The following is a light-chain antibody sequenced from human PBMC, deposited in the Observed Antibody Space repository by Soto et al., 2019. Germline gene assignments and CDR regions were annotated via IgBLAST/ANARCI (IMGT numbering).Light chain of an antibody. Sequence: QSVLTQPASVSGSPGQSITISCTGTSSDVGDYNYVFWYQQHPGKAPKLVISEVRNRPSGVSDRFSGSKSGNTASLTISGLQAEGEADYYCSSYTSSSTAVFGTGTKVTVL. J-gene: IGLJ1*01. CDR3: SSYTSSSTAV. CDR2: EVR. V-gene: IGLV2-14*01. CDR1: SSDVGDYNY.